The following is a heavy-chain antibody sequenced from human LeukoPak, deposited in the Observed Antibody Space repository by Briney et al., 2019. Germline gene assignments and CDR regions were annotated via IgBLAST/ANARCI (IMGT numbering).Heavy chain of an antibody. J-gene: IGHJ5*02. D-gene: IGHD3-3*01. Sequence: SETLSLNCTVSGGSISSSSYYWGWIRQPPGKGLEWIGSIYYSGSTYYNPSLKSRVTISVDTSKNQFSLKLSSVTAGDTAVYYCARDFAIFGVVISPRGWFDPWGQGTLVTVSS. CDR1: GGSISSSSYY. V-gene: IGHV4-39*07. CDR3: ARDFAIFGVVISPRGWFDP. CDR2: IYYSGST.